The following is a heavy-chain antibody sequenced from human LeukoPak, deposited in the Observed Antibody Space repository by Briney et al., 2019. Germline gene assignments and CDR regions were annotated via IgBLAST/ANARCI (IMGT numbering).Heavy chain of an antibody. D-gene: IGHD3-10*01. J-gene: IGHJ5*02. CDR1: GFTFSSFE. CDR2: IKSKIDGETA. CDR3: TIGHILASGSYYNPNWFDP. V-gene: IGHV3-15*01. Sequence: GGSLRLSCAASGFTFSSFELDWVRQAPGKGLEWVGRIKSKIDGETAEYAAPVKGRFTISRDDSKNTLFLEMSSLKTEDTAVYYCTIGHILASGSYYNPNWFDPWGQGILVTVSS.